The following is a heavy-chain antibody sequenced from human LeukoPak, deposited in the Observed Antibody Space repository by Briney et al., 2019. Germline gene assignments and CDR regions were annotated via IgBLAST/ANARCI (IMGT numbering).Heavy chain of an antibody. Sequence: SGGSLRLSCAASRFTFSSYAMSWVRQAPGKGLEWVSAISGSGGSTYYADSVKGRFTISRDNSKNTLYLQMNSLRAEDTAIYYCAKDTTVIRGLKRGGAFDIWGQGTMVTVSS. V-gene: IGHV3-23*01. J-gene: IGHJ3*02. D-gene: IGHD3-10*01. CDR3: AKDTTVIRGLKRGGAFDI. CDR1: RFTFSSYA. CDR2: ISGSGGST.